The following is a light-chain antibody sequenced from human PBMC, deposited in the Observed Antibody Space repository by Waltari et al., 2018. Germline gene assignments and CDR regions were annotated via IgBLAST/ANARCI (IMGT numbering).Light chain of an antibody. V-gene: IGKV1-16*01. Sequence: DIQMTQSPSSLSASVGDRVTITCRASQGISVYLAWFRHKPGKAPESLIYAASSLESGVSSRFSGSGSGTDFTLTISSLQPEDSATYYCQQYNGYPLAFGQGTRLEIK. CDR2: AAS. CDR3: QQYNGYPLA. CDR1: QGISVY. J-gene: IGKJ5*01.